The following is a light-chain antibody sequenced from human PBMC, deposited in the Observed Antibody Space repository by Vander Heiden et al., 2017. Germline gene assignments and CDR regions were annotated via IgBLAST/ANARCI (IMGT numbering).Light chain of an antibody. CDR2: KVS. J-gene: IGKJ1*01. CDR1: QSRVSNGGNTY. Sequence: VMTPTPLPSPVTLGQTASSYCRSSQSRVSNGGNTYLSWLQQKPGQAPRLLIYKVSSWVTGVPDRFSGSGAGTDFTLKISRVEAEDVAIYYCMQGKHVPRTFGQGTKVEIK. CDR3: MQGKHVPRT. V-gene: IGKV2-24*01.